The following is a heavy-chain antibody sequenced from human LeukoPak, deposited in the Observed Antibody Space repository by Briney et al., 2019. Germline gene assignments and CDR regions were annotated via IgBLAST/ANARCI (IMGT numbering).Heavy chain of an antibody. CDR3: ARRRLGYYFDY. CDR1: GGSFSGYY. V-gene: IGHV4-34*01. J-gene: IGHJ4*02. D-gene: IGHD5-24*01. Sequence: SETLSLTCGVYGGSFSGYYWSWLRQPPGKGLEWIGEINARGSTNYNPSLTSRGTLSADTSKNQFSLTLNSVTAADTAVYYCARRRLGYYFDYWGQGTLVTVSS. CDR2: INARGST.